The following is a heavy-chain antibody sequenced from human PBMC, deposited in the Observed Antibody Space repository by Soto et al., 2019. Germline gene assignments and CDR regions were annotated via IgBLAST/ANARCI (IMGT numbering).Heavy chain of an antibody. J-gene: IGHJ3*02. CDR1: GFTFSSYA. D-gene: IGHD3-3*01. V-gene: IGHV3-23*01. CDR2: ISGSGGST. CDR3: AKAYYDFWSGFPGVFDI. Sequence: GGSLRLSCAASGFTFSSYAMSWVRQAPGKGLEWVSAISGSGGSTYYADSVKGRSTISRDNSKNTLYLQMNSLRAEDTAVYYCAKAYYDFWSGFPGVFDIWGQGTMVTVSS.